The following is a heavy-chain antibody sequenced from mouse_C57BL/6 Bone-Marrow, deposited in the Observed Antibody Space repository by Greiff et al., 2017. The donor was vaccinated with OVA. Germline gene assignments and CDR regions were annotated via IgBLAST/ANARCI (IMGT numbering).Heavy chain of an antibody. CDR2: IDPENGDT. CDR3: TTDDYYFDY. J-gene: IGHJ2*01. CDR1: GFNIKDDY. D-gene: IGHD2-4*01. V-gene: IGHV14-4*01. Sequence: DVKLQESGAELVRPGASVKLSCTASGFNIKDDYMHWVKQRPEQGLEWIGWIDPENGDTEYASKFQGKATITADTSSNTAYLQLSSLTSEDTAVYYCTTDDYYFDYWGQGTTLTVSS.